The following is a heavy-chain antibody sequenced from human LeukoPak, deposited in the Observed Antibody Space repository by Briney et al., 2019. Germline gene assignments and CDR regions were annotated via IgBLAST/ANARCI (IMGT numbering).Heavy chain of an antibody. CDR2: IRYDGTNK. D-gene: IGHD5-18*01. Sequence: PGGSLRLSCAASGFTFSNHGMHWVRQAPGKGLDWVAFIRYDGTNKFYADSVKGRFTISRDNSMNTVYLQMNSLRPEDTAVYYCARRGYSYGIDGFDIWGQGTMVTVSS. V-gene: IGHV3-30*02. CDR1: GFTFSNHG. J-gene: IGHJ3*02. CDR3: ARRGYSYGIDGFDI.